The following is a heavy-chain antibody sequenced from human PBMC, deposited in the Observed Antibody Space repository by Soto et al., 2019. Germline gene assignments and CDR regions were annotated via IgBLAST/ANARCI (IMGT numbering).Heavy chain of an antibody. V-gene: IGHV4-59*01. CDR2: IYYSGST. Sequence: SETLCLTWTVSGGSISSDCWSWIRQPPGKGLEWIGYIYYSGSTNYNPSLKSRVTISVDTSKNQFSLKLSSVTAVDTAVYYCARVGAAAGKYYYYYGMDVWGQGTTVTVSS. CDR1: GGSISSDC. J-gene: IGHJ6*02. CDR3: ARVGAAAGKYYYYYGMDV. D-gene: IGHD6-13*01.